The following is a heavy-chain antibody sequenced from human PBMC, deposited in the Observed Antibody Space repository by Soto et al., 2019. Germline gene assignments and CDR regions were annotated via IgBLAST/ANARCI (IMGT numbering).Heavy chain of an antibody. CDR3: TINGRGFSGFQYEY. CDR2: ISYSGTT. Sequence: PSETLSLTCNVSGDSISTSGHHWVWIRQPPGKGLEWIASISYSGTTYYNPSLESRVTISVDTSKNHFSLNLSSVFVDDMAVYYCTINGRGFSGFQYEYSCPGPLVSV. CDR1: GDSISTSGHH. V-gene: IGHV4-39*01. D-gene: IGHD5-12*01. J-gene: IGHJ4*02.